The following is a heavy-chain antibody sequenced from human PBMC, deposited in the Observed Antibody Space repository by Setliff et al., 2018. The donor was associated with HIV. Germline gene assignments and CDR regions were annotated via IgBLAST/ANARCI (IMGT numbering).Heavy chain of an antibody. D-gene: IGHD1-26*01. Sequence: PSETLSLTCTVSGDSMTSGSFYWSWVRQPAGKGLEWIGQVHSTLSTNYNPSLKSRLSISADTSKNQFSLNLRFVTAADTALYYCARGGNYSPHVFDLWGQGTMVTVSS. V-gene: IGHV4-61*09. CDR3: ARGGNYSPHVFDL. J-gene: IGHJ3*01. CDR2: VHSTLST. CDR1: GDSMTSGSFY.